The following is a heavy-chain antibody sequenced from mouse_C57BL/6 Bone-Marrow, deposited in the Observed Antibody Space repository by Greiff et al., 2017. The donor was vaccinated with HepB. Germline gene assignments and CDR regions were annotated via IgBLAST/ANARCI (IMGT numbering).Heavy chain of an antibody. D-gene: IGHD3-1*01. Sequence: VQLKQPGAELVKPGASVKLSCKASGYTFTSYWMHWVKQRPGQGLEWIGMIHPNSGSTNYNEKFKSKATLTVDKSSSTAYMQLSSLTSEDSAVYYCARKGSSSGAMDYWGQGTSVTVSS. CDR3: ARKGSSSGAMDY. CDR1: GYTFTSYW. CDR2: IHPNSGST. V-gene: IGHV1-64*01. J-gene: IGHJ4*01.